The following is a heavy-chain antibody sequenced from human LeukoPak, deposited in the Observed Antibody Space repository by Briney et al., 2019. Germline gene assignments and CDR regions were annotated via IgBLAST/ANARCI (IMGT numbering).Heavy chain of an antibody. D-gene: IGHD6-13*01. CDR1: GYTLTELS. Sequence: ASVNVSCKVSGYTLTELSMHWVRQAPGKGLEWMGGFDPEDGETIYAQKFQGRVTMTEDTSTDTAYMELSSLRSEDTAVYYCATGYRAAAGYFDYWGQGTLVTVSS. CDR2: FDPEDGET. CDR3: ATGYRAAAGYFDY. V-gene: IGHV1-24*01. J-gene: IGHJ4*02.